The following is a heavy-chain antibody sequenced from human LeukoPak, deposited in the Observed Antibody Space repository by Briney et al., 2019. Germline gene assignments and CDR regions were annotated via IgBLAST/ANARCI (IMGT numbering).Heavy chain of an antibody. Sequence: SETLSLTCTVSGDSLSTYSWSWLRQPPGKGLEYIGSIYYSGSTNYNPSLKSRVTMSVDTSKNQFSLKLNSVTAADTAVYYCVGEKNYWGTPYWGQGTLVTVSS. CDR2: IYYSGST. CDR3: VGEKNYWGTPY. CDR1: GDSLSTYS. D-gene: IGHD1-7*01. V-gene: IGHV4-59*08. J-gene: IGHJ4*02.